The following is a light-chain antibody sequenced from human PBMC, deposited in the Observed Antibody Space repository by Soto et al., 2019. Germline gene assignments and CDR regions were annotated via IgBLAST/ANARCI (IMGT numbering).Light chain of an antibody. CDR2: GTS. CDR1: QSVSSN. CDR3: QQYNRWPYT. J-gene: IGKJ2*01. Sequence: EIVMTQCPATVSVSPGERATLSCRASQSVSSNFAWYQQKPGQAPRLLIYGTSTRATGLPPRFSGSGSGTEFTLTISSLQSEDFAVYYCQQYNRWPYTFGQGTKLEIK. V-gene: IGKV3-15*01.